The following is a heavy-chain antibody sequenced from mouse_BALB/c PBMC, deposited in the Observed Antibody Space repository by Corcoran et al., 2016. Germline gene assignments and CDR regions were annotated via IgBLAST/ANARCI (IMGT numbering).Heavy chain of an antibody. CDR1: GFNIKDTY. J-gene: IGHJ3*01. Sequence: EVQLQQSGAELVKPGASVKLSCTASGFNIKDTYMHWVKQRPEQGLEWIGRIDPANGNTKYDPKFQGKDTITADTSSNTAYLQRSSLTSEDTAVYYCDWDVGFAYWGQGTLVTVSA. V-gene: IGHV14-3*02. D-gene: IGHD4-1*01. CDR2: IDPANGNT. CDR3: DWDVGFAY.